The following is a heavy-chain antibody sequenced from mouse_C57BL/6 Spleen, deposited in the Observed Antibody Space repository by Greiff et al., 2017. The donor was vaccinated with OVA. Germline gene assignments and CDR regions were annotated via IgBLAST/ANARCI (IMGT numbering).Heavy chain of an antibody. Sequence: EVHLVESGGGLVKPGGSLKLSCAASGFTFSDYGMHWVRQAPEKGLEWVAYISSGSSTIYYADIVKGRFTISRDNAKNTLFLQMTSLRSEDTAMYYCARGLLEWYFDVWGTGTTVTVSS. J-gene: IGHJ1*03. D-gene: IGHD2-13*01. CDR3: ARGLLEWYFDV. CDR2: ISSGSSTI. CDR1: GFTFSDYG. V-gene: IGHV5-17*01.